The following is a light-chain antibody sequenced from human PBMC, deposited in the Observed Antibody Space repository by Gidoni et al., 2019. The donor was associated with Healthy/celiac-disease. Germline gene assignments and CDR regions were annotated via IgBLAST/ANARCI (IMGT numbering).Light chain of an antibody. CDR3: QSYDSSLSAL. CDR1: SSNIGAGYD. CDR2: GNS. V-gene: IGLV1-40*01. J-gene: IGLJ2*01. Sequence: QSVLTQPPAVSGDPGQRVTISCTGSSSNIGAGYDVHWYQQLPGTAPKRLIYGNSNRPSGVPDRFSGSKSGTSASLAITGLQAEDEADYYCQSYDSSLSALFGGGTKLTVL.